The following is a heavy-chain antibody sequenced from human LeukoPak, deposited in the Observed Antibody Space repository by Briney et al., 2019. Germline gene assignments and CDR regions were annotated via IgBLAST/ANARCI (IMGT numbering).Heavy chain of an antibody. J-gene: IGHJ6*02. D-gene: IGHD6-19*01. CDR1: GFTFSSYS. V-gene: IGHV3-21*04. CDR2: ISSSSSYI. CDR3: AKDRHSSGLGLYYYYYYGMDV. Sequence: GGSLRLSCAASGFTFSSYSMNWVRQAPGKGLEWVSSISSSSSYIYYADSVKGRFTISRDNSKNTLYLQMSSLRAEDTAVYYCAKDRHSSGLGLYYYYYYGMDVWGQGTTVTVSS.